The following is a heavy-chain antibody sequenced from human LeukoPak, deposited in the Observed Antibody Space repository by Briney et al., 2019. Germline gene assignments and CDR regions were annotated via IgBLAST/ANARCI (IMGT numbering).Heavy chain of an antibody. CDR2: ISWNSGSI. J-gene: IGHJ4*02. CDR1: GFTFDDYA. V-gene: IGHV3-9*01. CDR3: AKGPMWQGRYYFDY. D-gene: IGHD3-10*01. Sequence: GGSLRLSCAASGFTFDDYAMHWVRQAPGKGLEWVSGISWNSGSIGYADSVKGRFTISRDNAKNSLYLQMNSLRAEDTALYYCAKGPMWQGRYYFDYWCQGTLVTVSS.